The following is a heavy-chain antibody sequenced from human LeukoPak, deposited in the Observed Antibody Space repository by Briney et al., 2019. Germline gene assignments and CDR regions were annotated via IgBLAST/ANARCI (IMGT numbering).Heavy chain of an antibody. Sequence: GGSLRLSCAASGFTFRSYWMHWVRQAPGKGLVWVSRINIDGSTTNYADSVKGRFTISRDNAENTMYLQMNSLRSEDSAVYYCARGSPAAVWGQGALATVSS. J-gene: IGHJ4*02. CDR1: GFTFRSYW. CDR2: INIDGSTT. CDR3: ARGSPAAV. V-gene: IGHV3-74*01. D-gene: IGHD6-25*01.